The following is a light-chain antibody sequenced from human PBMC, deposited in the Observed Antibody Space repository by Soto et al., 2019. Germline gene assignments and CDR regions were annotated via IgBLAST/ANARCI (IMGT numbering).Light chain of an antibody. CDR3: TSYAGSNNFGI. J-gene: IGLJ1*01. CDR2: EVT. V-gene: IGLV2-8*01. Sequence: QSALTQPPSASGSTGQSVTISCTGTSSDVGSYNYVSWYQQHPGKAPKLMIYEVTKRPSGVPDRFSGSKSGNTASLTVSGLQAEDEADYYCTSYAGSNNFGIFGTGTKVTVL. CDR1: SSDVGSYNY.